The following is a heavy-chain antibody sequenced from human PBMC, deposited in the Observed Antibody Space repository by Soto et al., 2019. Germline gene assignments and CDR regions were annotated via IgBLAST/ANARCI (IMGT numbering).Heavy chain of an antibody. J-gene: IGHJ4*02. CDR1: GFTFSSYG. CDR3: AKLGHSSAWDVY. D-gene: IGHD6-19*01. CDR2: ISYDGSNK. V-gene: IGHV3-30*18. Sequence: GGSLRLSCAASGFTFSSYGMHWVRQAPGKGLEWVAVISYDGSNKYYVESVKGRFTISRDNSKNTLFLEMNSLRDEDTAVYYCAKLGHSSAWDVYWGQGTKVTVSS.